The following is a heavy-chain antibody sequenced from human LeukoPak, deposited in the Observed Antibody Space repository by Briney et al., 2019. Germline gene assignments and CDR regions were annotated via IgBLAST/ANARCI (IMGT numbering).Heavy chain of an antibody. D-gene: IGHD3-9*01. Sequence: SGPTLVDPTQAPTLTCTVSGFCLTTSAVGVGWMRQPPVKAVEGLALIYWDDDKRYSASLKSRLTITKGTSKNHVVLTMTNREPVDTATYYCARCLGGGNSCYFDVWGQGTLVTVSS. CDR3: ARCLGGGNSCYFDV. CDR2: IYWDDDK. V-gene: IGHV2-5*02. J-gene: IGHJ4*02. CDR1: GFCLTTSAVG.